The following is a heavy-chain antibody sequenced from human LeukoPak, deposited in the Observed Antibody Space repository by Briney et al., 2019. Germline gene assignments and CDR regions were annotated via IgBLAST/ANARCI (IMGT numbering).Heavy chain of an antibody. J-gene: IGHJ5*02. CDR3: ARHRAIGVRGVPWVGPNWFDP. CDR2: IYPGDSDT. Sequence: GESLKISCEGSGYSFTSYWIGWVRQMPGKGLEWMGIIYPGDSDTRYSPSFQDQVTISADKSISTAYLQWSSLKASDTAMYYCARHRAIGVRGVPWVGPNWFDPWGQGTLVTVSS. V-gene: IGHV5-51*01. CDR1: GYSFTSYW. D-gene: IGHD3-10*01.